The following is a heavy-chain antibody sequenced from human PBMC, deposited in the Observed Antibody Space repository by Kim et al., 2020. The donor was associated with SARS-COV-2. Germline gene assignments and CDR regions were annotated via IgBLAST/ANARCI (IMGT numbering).Heavy chain of an antibody. CDR1: GGSISSYY. CDR3: ARTLRYCSGGSCYGKNWF. V-gene: IGHV4-59*01. J-gene: IGHJ5*01. CDR2: IYYSGST. Sequence: SETLSLTCTVSGGSISSYYWSWIRQPPGKGLEWIGYIYYSGSTNYNPSLKSRVTISVDTSKNQFSLKLSSVTAADTAVYYCARTLRYCSGGSCYGKNWF. D-gene: IGHD2-15*01.